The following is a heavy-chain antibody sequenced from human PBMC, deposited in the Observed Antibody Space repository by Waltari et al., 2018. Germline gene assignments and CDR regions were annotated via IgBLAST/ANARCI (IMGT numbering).Heavy chain of an antibody. CDR3: AREGWGGNFDY. CDR2: IWYDEIKK. CDR1: GFTFSSYG. Sequence: QVQLVESGGGVVQPGRSLRLSCAASGFTFSSYGMHWVRQAPGKGWGGVAFIWYDEIKKYYAASGKGRFTIPRDNSKNTLYLQMNSVRAEETVVYYWAREGWGGNFDYWGQGTLVTVSS. D-gene: IGHD3-16*01. V-gene: IGHV3-33*01. J-gene: IGHJ4*02.